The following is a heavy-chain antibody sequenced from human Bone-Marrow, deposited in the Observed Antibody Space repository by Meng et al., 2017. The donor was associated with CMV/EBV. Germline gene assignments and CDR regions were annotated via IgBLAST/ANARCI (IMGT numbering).Heavy chain of an antibody. V-gene: IGHV1-69*02. CDR3: ARYSRMTAAIRPSYYYYGMDV. CDR2: IIPILGIA. D-gene: IGHD2-2*02. Sequence: SVKVSCKASGGTFSSYTISWVRQAPGQGLEWMGRIIPILGIANYAQKFRGRVTITADKSTSTAYMELSSLRSEDTAVYYCARYSRMTAAIRPSYYYYGMDVWGQGTTVTVSS. CDR1: GGTFSSYT. J-gene: IGHJ6*02.